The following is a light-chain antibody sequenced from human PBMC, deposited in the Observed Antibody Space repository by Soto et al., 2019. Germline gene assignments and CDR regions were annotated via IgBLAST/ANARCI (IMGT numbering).Light chain of an antibody. V-gene: IGKV1-39*01. CDR2: AAS. CDR3: QQSHSSPYT. CDR1: RSINIY. J-gene: IGKJ5*01. Sequence: IQMTQSPSSLSASVGDRVTITCRASRSINIYLNWYQQKPGKAPKLLIYAASNLQSGVPSRFSGDGVGTHFTLTISSLQPEDFATYHCQQSHSSPYTFGQGTRLEIK.